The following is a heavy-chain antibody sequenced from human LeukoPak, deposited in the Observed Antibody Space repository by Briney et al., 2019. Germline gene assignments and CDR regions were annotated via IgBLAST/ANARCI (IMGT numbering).Heavy chain of an antibody. V-gene: IGHV3-23*01. CDR2: ISGSGGST. J-gene: IGHJ4*02. CDR1: GFTFSSYA. CDR3: AHGSMYQLDY. D-gene: IGHD2-2*01. Sequence: GGSLRLSCAASGFTFSSYAMSWVRQAPGKGLEWVLAISGSGGSTYYADSVKGRFTISRDNSKNTLYLQMNSLRAEDTAVYYCAHGSMYQLDYWGQGTLVTVSS.